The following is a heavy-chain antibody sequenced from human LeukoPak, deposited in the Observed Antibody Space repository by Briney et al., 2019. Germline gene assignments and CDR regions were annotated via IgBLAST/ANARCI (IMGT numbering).Heavy chain of an antibody. CDR1: GFSFSGHW. Sequence: GGSLRLSCTASGFSFSGHWMHWARQLPGKGLVWASRISPTGSTTSYADSVKGRFTVSRDNAKNTLYLQVNNLRAEDTAVYYCARGPNSNWSGLDFWGQGTLVTVSS. CDR2: ISPTGSTT. CDR3: ARGPNSNWSGLDF. V-gene: IGHV3-74*01. J-gene: IGHJ4*02. D-gene: IGHD6-6*01.